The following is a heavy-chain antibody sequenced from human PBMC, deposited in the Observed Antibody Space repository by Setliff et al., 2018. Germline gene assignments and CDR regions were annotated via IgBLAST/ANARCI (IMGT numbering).Heavy chain of an antibody. Sequence: HPEGSLSLSCAASGFSCSNYWMHWVRQAPGKGLVWVSRINSDGSSTNYADSVKGQFTVSRDNARNTLYLQMNSLRAEETAVYYCARYSSGWFFDYWGQGTPVTVSA. J-gene: IGHJ4*02. CDR2: INSDGSST. CDR1: GFSCSNYW. D-gene: IGHD6-19*01. CDR3: ARYSSGWFFDY. V-gene: IGHV3-74*01.